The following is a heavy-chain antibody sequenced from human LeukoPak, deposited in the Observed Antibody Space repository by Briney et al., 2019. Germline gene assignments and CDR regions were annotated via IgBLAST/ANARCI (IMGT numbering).Heavy chain of an antibody. V-gene: IGHV1-18*01. Sequence: GASVTVSCKASGYTFTSYGISWVRQAPGQGLEWMGWISAYNGNTNYAQKLQGRVTITTDTSTSTAYMELRSLRSDDTAVYYCAREKGGSSGYSPYNWFDPWGQGTLVTVSS. D-gene: IGHD3-22*01. CDR1: GYTFTSYG. CDR3: AREKGGSSGYSPYNWFDP. J-gene: IGHJ5*02. CDR2: ISAYNGNT.